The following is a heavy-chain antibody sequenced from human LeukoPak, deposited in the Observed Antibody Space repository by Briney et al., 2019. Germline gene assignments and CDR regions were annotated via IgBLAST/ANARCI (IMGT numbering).Heavy chain of an antibody. J-gene: IGHJ4*02. D-gene: IGHD2-15*01. CDR1: GFTFSSYW. Sequence: PGGSLRLSCAASGFTFSSYWMSWVRQAPGKGLEWVANIKQDGSEKYYVDSVKGRFTNSRDNAKNSLYLQMNSLRAEDTAVYYCARVGPVYCSGGSCYRGGFDYWGQGTLVTVSS. CDR2: IKQDGSEK. CDR3: ARVGPVYCSGGSCYRGGFDY. V-gene: IGHV3-7*01.